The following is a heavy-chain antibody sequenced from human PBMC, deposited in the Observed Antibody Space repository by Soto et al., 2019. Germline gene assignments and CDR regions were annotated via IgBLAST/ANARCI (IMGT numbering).Heavy chain of an antibody. Sequence: TLSLTCTVSGGSISSYYWSWIRQPAGKGLEWIGRIYTSGSTNYNPSLKSRVTMSVDTSKNQFSLKLSSVTAADTAVYYCAGVDTAMVRNAFDIWGQGTMVTVSS. CDR1: GGSISSYY. J-gene: IGHJ3*02. CDR2: IYTSGST. V-gene: IGHV4-4*07. D-gene: IGHD5-18*01. CDR3: AGVDTAMVRNAFDI.